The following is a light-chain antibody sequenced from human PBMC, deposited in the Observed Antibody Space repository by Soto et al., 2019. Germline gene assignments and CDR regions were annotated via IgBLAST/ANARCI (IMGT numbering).Light chain of an antibody. V-gene: IGKV3-20*01. CDR3: HQRQSWPRT. CDR1: QSVSNRY. CDR2: GAS. J-gene: IGKJ1*01. Sequence: EIVLTQSPGTLSLSPGERATLSCRASQSVSNRYLAWYQQKLGQAPRLLIYGASSRATGIPDRFSASGTGTDFTLTISDVQPEDFAVYYCHQRQSWPRTFGQGTKVDIK.